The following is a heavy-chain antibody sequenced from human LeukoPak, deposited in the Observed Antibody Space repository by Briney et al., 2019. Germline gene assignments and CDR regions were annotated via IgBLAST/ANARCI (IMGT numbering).Heavy chain of an antibody. V-gene: IGHV1-69*04. J-gene: IGHJ4*02. CDR1: GGTFSSYA. CDR2: IIPILGIA. Sequence: ASVRVSCKASGGTFSSYAISWVRQAPGQGLEWMGRIIPILGIANYAQKFQGRVTITADKSTSTAYMELSSLRSEDTAVYYCARDLEGIAAPSVVSWGQGTLVTVSS. CDR3: ARDLEGIAAPSVVS. D-gene: IGHD6-13*01.